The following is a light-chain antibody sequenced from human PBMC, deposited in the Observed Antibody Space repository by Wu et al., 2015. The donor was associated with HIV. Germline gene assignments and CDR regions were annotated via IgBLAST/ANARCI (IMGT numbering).Light chain of an antibody. CDR1: QSVGSN. CDR2: GAV. CDR3: QQHYKWPLT. V-gene: IGKV3-15*01. Sequence: DIVMTQSPGTLSVSTGERATLSCRASQSVGSNLAWYQQKPGQAPRLLIYGAVTRATSIPARFSGSGSGTEFTLTISSLEPEDSAVYYCQQHYKWPLTFGQGTRLEIK. J-gene: IGKJ5*01.